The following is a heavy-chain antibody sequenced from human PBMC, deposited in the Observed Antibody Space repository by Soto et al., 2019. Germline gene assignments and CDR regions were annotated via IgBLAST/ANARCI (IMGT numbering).Heavy chain of an antibody. D-gene: IGHD3-22*01. CDR1: GFTFSSYA. CDR2: ISGSGGST. CDR3: ARVAIVVGSPDDYYYGMDV. J-gene: IGHJ6*02. V-gene: IGHV3-23*01. Sequence: GGSLRLSCAASGFTFSSYAMSWVRQAPGKGLEWVSAISGSGGSTYYADSVKGRVTMTRDTSISTAYMELSRLRSDDTAVYYCARVAIVVGSPDDYYYGMDVWGQGTTVTVSS.